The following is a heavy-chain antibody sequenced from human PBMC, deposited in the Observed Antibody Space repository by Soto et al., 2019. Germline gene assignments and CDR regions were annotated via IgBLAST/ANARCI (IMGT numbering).Heavy chain of an antibody. V-gene: IGHV3-15*01. CDR1: GFTFSNAW. CDR3: TTVNSGWRALGY. CDR2: IKRKTDGGTT. D-gene: IGHD6-19*01. Sequence: EVELVESGGGLVKPGGSLRLSCAASGFTFSNAWMSWVRQAPGKGLEWVGRIKRKTDGGTTDYAAPVKGRFTISRDDSKNTLYLQMSSLKTEDTAVYYCTTVNSGWRALGYWGQGTLVTVSS. J-gene: IGHJ4*02.